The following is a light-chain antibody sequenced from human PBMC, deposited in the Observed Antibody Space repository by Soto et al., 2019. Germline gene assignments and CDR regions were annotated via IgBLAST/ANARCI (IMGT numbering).Light chain of an antibody. CDR2: GAS. Sequence: EMVLTQSPDTLSLSPGERATLSCRASQRVSSSYLAWYQQKLGQAPRLVIYGASSRATGIPDRFSGSGSGTDCPVTVSRLETEDCAVFYCQQYGSSPHTFGQGKKREIK. CDR3: QQYGSSPHT. CDR1: QRVSSSY. V-gene: IGKV3-20*01. J-gene: IGKJ2*01.